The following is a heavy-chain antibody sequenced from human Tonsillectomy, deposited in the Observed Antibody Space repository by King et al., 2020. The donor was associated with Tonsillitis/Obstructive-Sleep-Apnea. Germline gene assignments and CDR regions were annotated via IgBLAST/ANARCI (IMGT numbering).Heavy chain of an antibody. CDR3: ARDSIRFSGVVTGGGANAFDI. J-gene: IGHJ3*02. V-gene: IGHV3-30*04. D-gene: IGHD3-3*01. CDR2: ISYDGSNK. CDR1: GFTFSSYA. Sequence: VQLVESGGGVVQPGRSLRLSCAASGFTFSSYAMHWVRQAPGKGLEWVAVISYDGSNKYYADSVKGRFTISRDNSKNTLYLQMNSLRAEGTAVDYCARDSIRFSGVVTGGGANAFDIWGQGTMVTVSS.